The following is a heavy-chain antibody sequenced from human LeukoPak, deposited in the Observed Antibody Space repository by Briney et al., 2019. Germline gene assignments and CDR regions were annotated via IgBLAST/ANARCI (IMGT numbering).Heavy chain of an antibody. Sequence: PSETLSLTCTVSDGSISSGDYYWSWIRQPPGKGLEWIGYIYYSGSTYYNPSLKSRVTISVDTSRNQFSLKLSSVTAADTAVYYCARVPSYCTGGSCYTQYYFDYWGQGTLVTVSS. CDR3: ARVPSYCTGGSCYTQYYFDY. V-gene: IGHV4-30-4*08. CDR2: IYYSGST. D-gene: IGHD2-15*01. CDR1: DGSISSGDYY. J-gene: IGHJ4*02.